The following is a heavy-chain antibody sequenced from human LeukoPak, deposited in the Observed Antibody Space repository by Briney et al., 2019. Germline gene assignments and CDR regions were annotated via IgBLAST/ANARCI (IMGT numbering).Heavy chain of an antibody. CDR1: GFTFSSYA. J-gene: IGHJ5*02. D-gene: IGHD3-10*01. Sequence: GGSLRLSCAASGFTFSSYAMSWVRPAPGKGLEWVSALSGSGDTTYYADSVKGRFTISRDNSKNTLYLQMNSLRAEDTAVYYCAKDQDSMVRGIIWMNNWFDPWGQGTLVTVSS. CDR2: LSGSGDTT. V-gene: IGHV3-23*01. CDR3: AKDQDSMVRGIIWMNNWFDP.